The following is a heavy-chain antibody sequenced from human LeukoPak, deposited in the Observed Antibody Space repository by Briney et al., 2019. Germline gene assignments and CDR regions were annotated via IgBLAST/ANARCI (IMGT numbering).Heavy chain of an antibody. CDR3: ARLVQTLGASDAFDI. Sequence: GESLKISCQGSGYRFTSYWIGWVRQMPGKGLEWMGIIYPGDSDTRYSPSFQGQVTISADKSISTAYLQWSSLKASDTALYYCARLVQTLGASDAFDIWGQGTMVTVSS. D-gene: IGHD1-26*01. CDR1: GYRFTSYW. CDR2: IYPGDSDT. V-gene: IGHV5-51*01. J-gene: IGHJ3*02.